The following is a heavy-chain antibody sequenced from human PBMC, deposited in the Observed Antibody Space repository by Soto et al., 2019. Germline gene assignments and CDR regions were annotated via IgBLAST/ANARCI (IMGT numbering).Heavy chain of an antibody. CDR3: ARGGPRDAYRDFDY. V-gene: IGHV3-23*01. D-gene: IGHD3-16*01. J-gene: IGHJ4*02. Sequence: GGSLRLSCAASGFTFSTFAMTWVRQAPGKGLEWVYTITNSGDSTYYADSVKGRFTISRDNSKSTLFLQISGLRTEDTALYYCARGGPRDAYRDFDYWGQGTQVTVSS. CDR1: GFTFSTFA. CDR2: ITNSGDST.